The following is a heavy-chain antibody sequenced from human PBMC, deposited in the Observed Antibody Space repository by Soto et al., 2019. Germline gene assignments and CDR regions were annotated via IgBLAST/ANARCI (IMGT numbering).Heavy chain of an antibody. D-gene: IGHD2-21*02. V-gene: IGHV1-18*01. CDR3: AREGDVPYYYYGMDV. Sequence: QVHLVQSGAEVKKPGASVKVSCKTSGYTFTSYGISWVRQAPGQGLEWMGWISGYDGRTNFAQKVQDRVTMTTDTSTRTVYMELRSLRSDDTAVYYCAREGDVPYYYYGMDVCGQGTTVTVSS. CDR1: GYTFTSYG. CDR2: ISGYDGRT. J-gene: IGHJ6*02.